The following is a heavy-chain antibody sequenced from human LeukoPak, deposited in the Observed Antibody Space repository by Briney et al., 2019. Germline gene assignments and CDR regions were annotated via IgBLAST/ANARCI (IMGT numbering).Heavy chain of an antibody. CDR1: GGSISSYY. CDR3: ARFQGGYYDFWSGYYPSRWFDP. V-gene: IGHV4-4*09. Sequence: SETLSLTCTVSGGSISSYYWSWIRQPPGKGLEWIGYIYTSGGTNYNPSLKSRVTISVDTSKNQFSLKLSSVTAADTAVYYCARFQGGYYDFWSGYYPSRWFDPWGQGTLVTVSS. CDR2: IYTSGGT. D-gene: IGHD3-3*01. J-gene: IGHJ5*02.